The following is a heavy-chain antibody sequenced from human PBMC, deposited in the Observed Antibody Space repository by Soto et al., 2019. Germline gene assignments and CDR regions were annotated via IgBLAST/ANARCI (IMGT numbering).Heavy chain of an antibody. CDR2: INHSGST. CDR3: ARAHYGDYGYGMDV. D-gene: IGHD4-17*01. Sequence: SETLSLTCAVYGGSFSGYYWTWIRQPPGTGLEWIGEINHSGSTNYNPSLKSRVTISVDTSKNQFSLKLTSVTAAVTAVYYCARAHYGDYGYGMDVWGQGTTVTVSS. CDR1: GGSFSGYY. V-gene: IGHV4-34*01. J-gene: IGHJ6*02.